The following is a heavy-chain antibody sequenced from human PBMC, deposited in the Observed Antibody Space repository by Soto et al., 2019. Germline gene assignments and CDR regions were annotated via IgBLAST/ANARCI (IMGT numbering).Heavy chain of an antibody. D-gene: IGHD1-26*01. Sequence: GWSLGLSWSPSGLSVSNYIINLIRQGPGKGLEGVSSITSTTSDIYNANSVKGRFTTSRDNAKNSRDLHMNSLRAEDTAVYYCARPYSGSYSFDYWGQGTVVTVS. CDR1: GLSVSNYI. CDR2: ITSTTSDI. CDR3: ARPYSGSYSFDY. J-gene: IGHJ4*02. V-gene: IGHV3-21*01.